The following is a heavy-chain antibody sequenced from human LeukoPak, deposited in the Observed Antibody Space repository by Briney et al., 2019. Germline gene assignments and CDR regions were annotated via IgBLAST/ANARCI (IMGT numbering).Heavy chain of an antibody. D-gene: IGHD6-19*01. J-gene: IGHJ6*02. V-gene: IGHV3-33*01. CDR3: ARIRYSSDGCDY. Sequence: GGSLRLSCVASGFTFSDYGMHWVRQAPGKGLVWVAVIRYDGTNKDYADSVEGRFTISRDNSKNTLYLQMSSLRAEDTAVYYCARIRYSSDGCDYWGQGTTVIVS. CDR2: IRYDGTNK. CDR1: GFTFSDYG.